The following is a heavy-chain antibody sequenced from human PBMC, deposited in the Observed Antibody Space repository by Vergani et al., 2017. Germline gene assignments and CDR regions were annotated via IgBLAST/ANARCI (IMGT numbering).Heavy chain of an antibody. V-gene: IGHV1-69*04. CDR2: IIPILGIA. CDR1: GGTFSSYA. D-gene: IGHD6-13*01. CDR3: ARLYSSSWYLFNWFDP. Sequence: QVQLVQSGAEVKKPGSSVKVSCKASGGTFSSYAISWVRQAPGQGLEWMGRIIPILGIANYAQKFQGRVTITADKSTSTAYMELSSLRSEDTAVYYCARLYSSSWYLFNWFDPWGQGTLVTVSS. J-gene: IGHJ5*02.